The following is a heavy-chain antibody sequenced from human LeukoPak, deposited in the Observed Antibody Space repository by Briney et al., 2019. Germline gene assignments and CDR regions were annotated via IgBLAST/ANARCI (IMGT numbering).Heavy chain of an antibody. CDR3: ARDRSGWSFDY. CDR2: IYYSGST. J-gene: IGHJ4*02. D-gene: IGHD6-19*01. Sequence: SETLSLTCTVSGGSISSYYWSWIRQPPGKGLEWIGYIYYSGSTNYNPSLKSRVTISVDTSMNQFSLKLSSVTAADTAVYYCARDRSGWSFDYWGQGTLVTVSS. V-gene: IGHV4-59*01. CDR1: GGSISSYY.